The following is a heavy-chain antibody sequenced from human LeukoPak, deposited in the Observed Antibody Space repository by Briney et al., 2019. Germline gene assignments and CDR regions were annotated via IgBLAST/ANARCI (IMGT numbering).Heavy chain of an antibody. CDR3: AKVVGDRMDY. CDR1: GYTFGTYG. Sequence: EASVKVSCKASGYTFGTYGFCWVRQAPGQGLEWMGWISAHNGQTKSAQKLQDRLSMTTDTSTTTAYMELRSLRSDDTAVYYCAKVVGDRMDYWGKGTLVTVSS. CDR2: ISAHNGQT. J-gene: IGHJ4*02. V-gene: IGHV1-18*01. D-gene: IGHD3-16*02.